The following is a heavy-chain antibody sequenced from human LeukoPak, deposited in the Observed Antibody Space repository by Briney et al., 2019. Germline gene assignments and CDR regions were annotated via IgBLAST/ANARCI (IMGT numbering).Heavy chain of an antibody. CDR3: ASPRYGTYGMDV. J-gene: IGHJ6*02. V-gene: IGHV3-53*01. Sequence: GGSLRLSCAASGFTVSSNYMSWVRQAPGKGLEWVSVIYSGGSTYYADSVKGRFTISRDNSKNTLYLQMNSLRAEDTAVYYCASPRYGTYGMDVWGQGTTVTVS. CDR1: GFTVSSNY. CDR2: IYSGGST. D-gene: IGHD4-17*01.